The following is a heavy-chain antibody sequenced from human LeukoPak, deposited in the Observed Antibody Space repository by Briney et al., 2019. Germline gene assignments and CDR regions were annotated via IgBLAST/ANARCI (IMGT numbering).Heavy chain of an antibody. Sequence: SQTLSLTCAISGDSVSSNSAAWNWLRQSPSRGLECLGRTYYRCKCYNDYAVSVKSRITINPDTSKKQFSLHLNSVTPEDAAVYYCASGSGTYENWGQGTLVTVSS. CDR2: TYYRCKCYN. V-gene: IGHV6-1*01. J-gene: IGHJ4*02. CDR3: ASGSGTYEN. D-gene: IGHD3-16*01. CDR1: GDSVSSNSAA.